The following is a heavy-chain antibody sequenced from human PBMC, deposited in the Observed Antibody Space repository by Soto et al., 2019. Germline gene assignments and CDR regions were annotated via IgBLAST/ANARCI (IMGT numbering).Heavy chain of an antibody. CDR1: GDSVSSNSAA. D-gene: IGHD2-15*01. Sequence: SPTLSLTCAISGDSVSSNSAAWNWIRQSPSRGLEWLGRTYYRSKWYNDYAVSVKSRITINPDTSKNQFSLQLNSVTPEDTAVYYCARGLGYCSGGSCYSDAFDIWGQGTMVTVSS. J-gene: IGHJ3*02. CDR2: TYYRSKWYN. CDR3: ARGLGYCSGGSCYSDAFDI. V-gene: IGHV6-1*01.